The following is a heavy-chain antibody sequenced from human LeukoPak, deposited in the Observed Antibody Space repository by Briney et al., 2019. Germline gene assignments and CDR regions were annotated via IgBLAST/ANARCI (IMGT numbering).Heavy chain of an antibody. CDR1: GFSFRSYA. D-gene: IGHD4-17*01. J-gene: IGHJ4*02. V-gene: IGHV3-23*01. CDR3: ARDHDYGDYSDY. CDR2: ISGSGGRT. Sequence: GGSLRLSCAASGFSFRSYAMSWVRQAPGKGQEWVSSISGSGGRTYSADSVKGRFTISRDNAKNSLYLQMNSLRAEDTAVYYCARDHDYGDYSDYWGQGTLVTVSS.